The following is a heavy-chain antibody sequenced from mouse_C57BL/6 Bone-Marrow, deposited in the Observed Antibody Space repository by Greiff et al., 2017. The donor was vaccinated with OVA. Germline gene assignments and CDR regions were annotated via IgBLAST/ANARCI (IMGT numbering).Heavy chain of an antibody. V-gene: IGHV5-12*01. J-gene: IGHJ4*01. CDR1: GFTFSDYY. CDR2: ISNGGGST. Sequence: EVQLQESGGGLVQPGGSLKLSCAASGFTFSDYYMYWVRQTPEKRLEWVAYISNGGGSTYYPDTVKGRFTISRDNAKNTLYLQMSRLKSEDTAMYYCARHTGTDYYAMDYWGQGTSVTVSS. CDR3: ARHTGTDYYAMDY. D-gene: IGHD4-1*01.